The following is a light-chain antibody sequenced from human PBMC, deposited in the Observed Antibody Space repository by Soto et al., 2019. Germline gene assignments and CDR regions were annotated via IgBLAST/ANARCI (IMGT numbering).Light chain of an antibody. CDR1: SSDVGTYNY. J-gene: IGLJ1*01. CDR2: EVS. CDR3: SSYTSSRAYV. V-gene: IGLV2-14*01. Sequence: QSVLTQPASVSGSPGQSITISCTGTSSDVGTYNYVSWYQQHADKAPKLVIYEVSNRPSGVSNRFSGSKSGNTASLTISGLQAEDEADYYCSSYTSSRAYVFGIGTKVTVL.